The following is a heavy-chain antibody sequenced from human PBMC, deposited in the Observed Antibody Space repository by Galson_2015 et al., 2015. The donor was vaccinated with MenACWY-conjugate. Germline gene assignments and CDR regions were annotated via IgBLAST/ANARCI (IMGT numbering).Heavy chain of an antibody. V-gene: IGHV3-15*01. J-gene: IGHJ5*01. CDR2: IKSKTDGGAT. D-gene: IGHD3-10*01. CDR3: APAAQGTGAGKFAS. Sequence: SLRLSCAASGFSFNYAWMSWVRQAPGKGLEWVGRIKSKTDGGATDYAAPVKGRFTISRDDSKNTLYLQMNSLKSEDTAVYYCAPAAQGTGAGKFASWAKGPRVIAPS. CDR1: GFSFNYAW.